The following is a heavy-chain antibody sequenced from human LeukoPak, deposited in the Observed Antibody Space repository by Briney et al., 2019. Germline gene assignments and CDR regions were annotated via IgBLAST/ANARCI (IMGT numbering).Heavy chain of an antibody. CDR1: GGTFSSYA. J-gene: IGHJ6*03. CDR2: IIPIFGTA. V-gene: IGHV1-69*05. Sequence: SVKVSCKASGGTFSSYAISWVRQAPGQGLEWMGGIIPIFGTANYAQKFQGRVTITTGESTSTAYMELSSLRSEDTAVYYCARVGYYCDSKGPGGYYYYYMDVWGKGTTVTVSS. D-gene: IGHD3-22*01. CDR3: ARVGYYCDSKGPGGYYYYYMDV.